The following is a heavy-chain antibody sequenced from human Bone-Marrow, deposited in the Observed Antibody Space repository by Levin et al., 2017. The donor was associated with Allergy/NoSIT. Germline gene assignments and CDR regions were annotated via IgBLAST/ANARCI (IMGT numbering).Heavy chain of an antibody. CDR2: IYSAGNT. Sequence: GESLKISCAASGFTVNAHYMSWVRQAPGKGLDWVSSIYSAGNTYHADSVKGRFTISRGNSDNTLYLQMNSLRTEDTAVYYCARDSLHFGSGKVHDDWGQGTLVIVSS. CDR3: ARDSLHFGSGKVHDD. V-gene: IGHV3-66*01. CDR1: GFTVNAHY. D-gene: IGHD3-10*01. J-gene: IGHJ4*02.